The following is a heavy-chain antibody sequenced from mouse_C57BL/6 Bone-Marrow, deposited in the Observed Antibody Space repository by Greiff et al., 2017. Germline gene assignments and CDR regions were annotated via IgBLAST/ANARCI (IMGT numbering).Heavy chain of an antibody. D-gene: IGHD2-2*01. J-gene: IGHJ4*01. V-gene: IGHV1-59*01. CDR2: IDPSDSYT. Sequence: QVQLQQPGAELVRPGTSVKLSCKASGYTFTSYWMHWVKQRPGQGLEWIGVIDPSDSYTNYNQKFKGKATLTVDPSSSTAYMQRSSLTSEDSAVYYCARGGWLRYAMDYWGQGTSVTVSS. CDR1: GYTFTSYW. CDR3: ARGGWLRYAMDY.